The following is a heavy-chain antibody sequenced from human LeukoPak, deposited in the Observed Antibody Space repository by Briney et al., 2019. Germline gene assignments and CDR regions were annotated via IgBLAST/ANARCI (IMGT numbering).Heavy chain of an antibody. Sequence: ASVKVSCKASGYTFTSYGISWVRQAPGQGLEWMGWINPNSGGTNYAQKFQGRVTMTRDTSISTAYMELSRLRSDDTAVYYCARGAARGIYYYYYMDVWGKGTTVTVSS. CDR2: INPNSGGT. D-gene: IGHD6-6*01. J-gene: IGHJ6*03. V-gene: IGHV1-2*02. CDR1: GYTFTSYG. CDR3: ARGAARGIYYYYYMDV.